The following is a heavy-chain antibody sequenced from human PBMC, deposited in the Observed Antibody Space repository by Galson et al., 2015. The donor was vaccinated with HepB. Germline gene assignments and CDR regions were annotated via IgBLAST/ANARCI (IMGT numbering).Heavy chain of an antibody. J-gene: IGHJ6*02. D-gene: IGHD3-10*01. V-gene: IGHV3-74*01. Sequence: SLRLSCAASGFTFSSYWMHWVRQAPGKGLVWVSRINSDGSSTSYADSVKGRFTISRDNAKNTLYLQMNSLRAEDTAVYYCARGGRTYYYGSGSLGMDVWGQGTTVTVSS. CDR3: ARGGRTYYYGSGSLGMDV. CDR1: GFTFSSYW. CDR2: INSDGSST.